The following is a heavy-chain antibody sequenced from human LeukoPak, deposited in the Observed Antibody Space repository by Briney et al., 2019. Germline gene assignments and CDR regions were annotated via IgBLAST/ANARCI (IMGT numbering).Heavy chain of an antibody. V-gene: IGHV3-7*01. CDR2: IKQGGSDK. D-gene: IGHD1-1*01. J-gene: IGHJ4*02. CDR1: GFTFSSYW. CDR3: AREGNSYYFDY. Sequence: GGSLRLSCAASGFTFSSYWMSWVRQAPGKGLEWVANIKQGGSDKYYVDSVKGRFTISRDNAKNSLYLQMISLRAEDTAVYYCAREGNSYYFDYWGQGILVTVSS.